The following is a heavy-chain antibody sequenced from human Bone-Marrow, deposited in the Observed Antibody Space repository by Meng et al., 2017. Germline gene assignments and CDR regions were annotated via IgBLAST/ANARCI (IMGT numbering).Heavy chain of an antibody. D-gene: IGHD6-19*01. V-gene: IGHV3-7*01. CDR3: ARDHSSGWYYGARYDI. CDR2: IKQDGSEK. CDR1: GFTFSSYW. J-gene: IGHJ3*02. Sequence: GESLKISCAASGFTFSSYWMSWVRQAPGKGLEWVANIKQDGSEKYYVDSVKGRFTISRDNAKNSLYLQMKSLRAEDTAVYYCARDHSSGWYYGARYDIWGQGTMVTVSS.